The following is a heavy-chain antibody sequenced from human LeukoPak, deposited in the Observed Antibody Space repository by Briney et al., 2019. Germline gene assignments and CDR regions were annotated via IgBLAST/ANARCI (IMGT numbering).Heavy chain of an antibody. J-gene: IGHJ4*02. D-gene: IGHD3-22*01. CDR3: ARDVSITYYYDSSGYPFDY. CDR2: ITGNSGST. Sequence: PGRSLRLSCAASGFIFDDYTIHWVRQPPGKGLEWVSGITGNSGSTDYADSVRGRFTISRDNAKNSLYLQMNSLRAEDTAVYYCARDVSITYYYDSSGYPFDYWGQGTLVTVSS. V-gene: IGHV3-9*01. CDR1: GFIFDDYT.